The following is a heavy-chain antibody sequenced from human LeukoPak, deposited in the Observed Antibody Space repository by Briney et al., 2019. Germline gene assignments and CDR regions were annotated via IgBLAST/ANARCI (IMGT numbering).Heavy chain of an antibody. Sequence: SVKVSCKASGGTFSSYAISWVRQAPRQGLEWMGGIIPIFGTANYAQKFQGRVTITADESTSTAYMELSSLRSEDTAVYYCAREGMGIRGPRAVYFDYWGQGTLVTVSS. CDR1: GGTFSSYA. V-gene: IGHV1-69*13. CDR2: IIPIFGTA. J-gene: IGHJ4*02. D-gene: IGHD3-10*01. CDR3: AREGMGIRGPRAVYFDY.